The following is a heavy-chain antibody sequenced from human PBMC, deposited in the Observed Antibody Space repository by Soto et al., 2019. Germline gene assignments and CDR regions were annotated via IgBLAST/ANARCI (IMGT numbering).Heavy chain of an antibody. Sequence: ASVKVSCKASGYSFTGYYMHWVRQAPGQGLEWMGWINPNSGGTNYAQKFQGWVTMTRDTSISTAYMELSRLRSDDTAVYYCARDRTTTVTTGGDLCYYYGMDVWGQGTTVTVSS. V-gene: IGHV1-2*04. D-gene: IGHD4-17*01. CDR1: GYSFTGYY. CDR3: ARDRTTTVTTGGDLCYYYGMDV. CDR2: INPNSGGT. J-gene: IGHJ6*02.